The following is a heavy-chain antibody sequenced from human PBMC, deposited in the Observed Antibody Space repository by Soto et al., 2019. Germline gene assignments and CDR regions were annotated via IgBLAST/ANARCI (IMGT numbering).Heavy chain of an antibody. CDR3: ARYIVLMVYAIGQDAFDI. V-gene: IGHV4-34*01. J-gene: IGHJ3*02. Sequence: QVQLQQWGAGLLKPSETLSLTCAVYGGSFSGYYWSWIRQPPGKGLEWIGEINHSGSTNYNPSLKSRVTISVDPSKNQFSLKLSSVTAADTAVYYCARYIVLMVYAIGQDAFDIWGQGTMVTVSS. CDR1: GGSFSGYY. D-gene: IGHD2-8*01. CDR2: INHSGST.